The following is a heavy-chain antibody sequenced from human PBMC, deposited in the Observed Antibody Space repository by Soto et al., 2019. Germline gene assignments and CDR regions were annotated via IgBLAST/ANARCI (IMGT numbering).Heavy chain of an antibody. D-gene: IGHD3-22*01. V-gene: IGHV3-30*18. CDR1: GFTFSSYG. CDR2: ISYDRSNK. CDR3: AKDWFTGYYDSSGYT. J-gene: IGHJ5*02. Sequence: GGSLRLSCAASGFTFSSYGMHWVRQAPGKGLEWVAVISYDRSNKYYADTVKGQFTISRDNSKNTLYLQMKSLRAEYTAVYYCAKDWFTGYYDSSGYTWGQGTLVTVSS.